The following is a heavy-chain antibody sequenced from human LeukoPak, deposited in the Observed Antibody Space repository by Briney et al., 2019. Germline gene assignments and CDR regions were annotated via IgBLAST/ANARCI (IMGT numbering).Heavy chain of an antibody. CDR1: GGSINISSYY. V-gene: IGHV4-39*01. CDR2: TYYSGST. J-gene: IGHJ5*02. D-gene: IGHD3-16*01. CDR3: ARQSRGIGYWFDP. Sequence: SETLSLTCTVPGGSINISSYYWGWIRQPPGKGLEWIGSTYYSGSTYYTPSLKSRVTLSVDTSNNQFSLKLTSVTAADSAVYYCARQSRGIGYWFDPWGQGTLVTVSS.